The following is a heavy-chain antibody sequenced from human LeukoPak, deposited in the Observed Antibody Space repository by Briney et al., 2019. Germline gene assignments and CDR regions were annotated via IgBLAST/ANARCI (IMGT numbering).Heavy chain of an antibody. J-gene: IGHJ4*02. Sequence: GGSLRLSCAASGFTFSSYAMHWVRQAPGKGLEWVAVISYDGSNKYYADSVKGRFTISRDNSKNTLYLQMNSLRAEDTAAYYCARENYPGSGSYYIFDYWGQGTLVTVSS. D-gene: IGHD1-26*01. CDR2: ISYDGSNK. V-gene: IGHV3-30-3*01. CDR1: GFTFSSYA. CDR3: ARENYPGSGSYYIFDY.